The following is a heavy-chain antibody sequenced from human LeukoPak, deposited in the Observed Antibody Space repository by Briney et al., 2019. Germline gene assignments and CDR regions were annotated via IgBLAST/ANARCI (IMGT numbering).Heavy chain of an antibody. D-gene: IGHD2-2*01. CDR2: IKTKAYRGTT. CDR3: NRSPLVVSAAIDY. V-gene: IGHV3-49*04. CDR1: GFTFGDYA. Sequence: PGGSLRLSCTGFGFTFGDYAMSWVRQAPGKGLEWVGFIKTKAYRGTTEYAASVKGRFTISRDDSKSIAYLQMNSLKTEDTAVYYRNRSPLVVSAAIDYWGQGTLVTVSS. J-gene: IGHJ4*02.